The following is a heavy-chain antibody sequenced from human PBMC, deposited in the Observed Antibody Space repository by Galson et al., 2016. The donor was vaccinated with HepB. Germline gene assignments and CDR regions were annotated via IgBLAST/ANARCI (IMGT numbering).Heavy chain of an antibody. CDR2: ISYDGTNK. V-gene: IGHV3-30*18. Sequence: SLRLSCAASGFIFSSYGMHWVRQAPGKGLEWVAVISYDGTNKYYADSVKGRFTISRDGSKNTLSLQMNSLGAEEPAVYYCPKDLWAAAGKDYYYGMDVGGQGTTVTGSS. CDR3: PKDLWAAAGKDYYYGMDV. J-gene: IGHJ6*02. CDR1: GFIFSSYG. D-gene: IGHD6-13*01.